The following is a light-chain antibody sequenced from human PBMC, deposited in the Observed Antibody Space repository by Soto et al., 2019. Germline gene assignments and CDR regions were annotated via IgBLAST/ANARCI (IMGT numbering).Light chain of an antibody. CDR3: QQYSTSPYN. CDR1: QSMSRW. V-gene: IGKV1-5*03. CDR2: KAS. J-gene: IGKJ2*01. Sequence: DIQMTQSPSTLSASVGDRVTITCRASQSMSRWLAWYQQKPGKAPKLLIYKASTLESGVPLRFSDSRSGTEFALTISSVQPDDSATYYCQQYSTSPYNFGQGNGLEIK.